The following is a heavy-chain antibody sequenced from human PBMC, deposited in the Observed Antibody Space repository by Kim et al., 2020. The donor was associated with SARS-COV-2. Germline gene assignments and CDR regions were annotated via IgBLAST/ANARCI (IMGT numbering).Heavy chain of an antibody. CDR2: MNPNSGNT. CDR3: ARVAYVAAAGPYYYYYGMDV. D-gene: IGHD6-13*01. V-gene: IGHV1-8*01. Sequence: ASVKVSCKASGYTFTSYDINWVRQATGQGLEWMGWMNPNSGNTGYAQKFQGRVTMTRNTSISTAYMELSSLRSEDTAVYYCARVAYVAAAGPYYYYYGMDVWGQGTTVTVSS. CDR1: GYTFTSYD. J-gene: IGHJ6*02.